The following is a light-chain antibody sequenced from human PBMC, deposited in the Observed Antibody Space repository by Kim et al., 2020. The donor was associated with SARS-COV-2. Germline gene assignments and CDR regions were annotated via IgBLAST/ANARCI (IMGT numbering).Light chain of an antibody. CDR1: SGVVTSGHY. J-gene: IGLJ3*02. CDR2: DTD. V-gene: IGLV7-46*01. Sequence: QAVVTLEPSLTVSPGGTVTLTCGSSSGVVTSGHYPYWFQQKPGQAPRTLIYDTDNKHSWTPARFSGSLLRGKAALTLSGAQPEDEAEYYCMLSYGGAPWVFGGGTQLTVL. CDR3: MLSYGGAPWV.